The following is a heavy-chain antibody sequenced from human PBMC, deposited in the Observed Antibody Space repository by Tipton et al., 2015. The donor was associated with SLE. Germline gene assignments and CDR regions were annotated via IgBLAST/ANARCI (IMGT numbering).Heavy chain of an antibody. CDR2: IFYSGNT. Sequence: TLSLTCTVSGGSIGTGRYFWSWIRQHPGKGLEWIGYIFYSGNTYYNPSLKSRVTMSVDTSKNQFSLKVTSVTAADTAVYYCARDRGGGEFDYWGQGTLVTVSS. V-gene: IGHV4-31*03. D-gene: IGHD2-21*01. CDR3: ARDRGGGEFDY. J-gene: IGHJ4*02. CDR1: GGSIGTGRYF.